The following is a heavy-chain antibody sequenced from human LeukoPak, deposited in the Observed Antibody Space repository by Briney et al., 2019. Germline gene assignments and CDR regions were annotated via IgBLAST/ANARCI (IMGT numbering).Heavy chain of an antibody. CDR3: ARQSPPYKYYFDY. J-gene: IGHJ4*02. D-gene: IGHD1-14*01. CDR2: IYNSGST. V-gene: IGHV4-59*08. CDR1: GGSISSYY. Sequence: SETLSLTCTVSGGSISSYYWSWIRQPPGKGLEWIGYIYNSGSTNYNPSLQSRVTISVDTSKNQFSLKLSSVTAADTAVYYCARQSPPYKYYFDYWGQGTLVTVSS.